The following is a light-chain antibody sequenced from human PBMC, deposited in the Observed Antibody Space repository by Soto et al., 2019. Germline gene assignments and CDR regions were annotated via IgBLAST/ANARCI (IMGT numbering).Light chain of an antibody. CDR2: DAS. CDR3: QQYNSYPPVYT. V-gene: IGKV1-5*01. CDR1: QSISSW. J-gene: IGKJ2*01. Sequence: DIQMTQSPSTLSASVGDRVTITCWASQSISSWLAWYQQKPGKAPKLLIYDASSLESGVPSRFSGSGSGTEFTLTISSLQPDDFATYYCQQYNSYPPVYTFGQGTKLEIK.